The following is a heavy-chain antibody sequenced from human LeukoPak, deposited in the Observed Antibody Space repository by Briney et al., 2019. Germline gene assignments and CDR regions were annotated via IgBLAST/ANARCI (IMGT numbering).Heavy chain of an antibody. D-gene: IGHD6-13*01. CDR3: ARLPRSSSRYTGFDY. CDR2: IYYSGST. J-gene: IGHJ4*02. Sequence: SETLSLTCTVSGDSISTSSYYRGWIRQPPGKGLEWIGNIYYSGSTYYNPSLKSRVTISVDTSKNQCSLKLSSLTAADTAVYYCARLPRSSSRYTGFDYWGPGTLVTVSS. CDR1: GDSISTSSYY. V-gene: IGHV4-39*01.